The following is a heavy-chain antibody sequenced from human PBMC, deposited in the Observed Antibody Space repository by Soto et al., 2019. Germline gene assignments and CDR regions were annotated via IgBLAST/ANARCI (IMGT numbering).Heavy chain of an antibody. Sequence: SETLSLTCAVSGGSISSSNWRSWVRQPPGKGLEWIGEIYHSGSTNYNPYLKSRFTISVDKSKNQFSLKLSSVTAADTAVYYCARVVAAAIESLFDYWGQGTLVTVSS. CDR1: GGSISSSNW. CDR3: ARVVAAAIESLFDY. CDR2: IYHSGST. V-gene: IGHV4-4*02. J-gene: IGHJ4*02. D-gene: IGHD6-13*01.